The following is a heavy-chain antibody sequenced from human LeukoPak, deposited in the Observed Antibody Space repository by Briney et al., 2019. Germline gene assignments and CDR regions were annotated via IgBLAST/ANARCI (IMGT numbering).Heavy chain of an antibody. J-gene: IGHJ4*02. CDR3: ARQGTITYAYFDY. D-gene: IGHD2-2*01. Sequence: SETLSLTCTVSGGSLTGYFWSWIRQPPGKVLEWLGYVFYSGNTRYNPSLESRVTTSADTSKNQFSLRLTSVTAADTAVYYCARQGTITYAYFDYWSQGTLVTVSS. CDR2: VFYSGNT. V-gene: IGHV4-59*08. CDR1: GGSLTGYF.